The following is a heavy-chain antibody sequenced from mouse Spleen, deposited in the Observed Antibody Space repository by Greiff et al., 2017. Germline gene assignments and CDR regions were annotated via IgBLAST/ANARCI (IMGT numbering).Heavy chain of an antibody. CDR3: ARSYYGYYFDY. V-gene: IGHV1-80*01. CDR1: GYAFSSYW. J-gene: IGHJ2*01. D-gene: IGHD1-2*01. Sequence: QVQLQQSGAELVRPGSSVKISCKASGYAFSSYWMNWVKQRPGQGLEWIGQIYPGDGDTNYNGKFKGKATLTADKSSSTAYMQLSSLTSEDSAVYFCARSYYGYYFDYWGQGTTLTVSS. CDR2: IYPGDGDT.